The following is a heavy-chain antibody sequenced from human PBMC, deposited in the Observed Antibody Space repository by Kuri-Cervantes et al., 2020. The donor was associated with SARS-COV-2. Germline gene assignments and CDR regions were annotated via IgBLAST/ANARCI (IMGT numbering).Heavy chain of an antibody. V-gene: IGHV1-69*13. Sequence: SVKVSCKTSGGTFPIYGFTWVRQAPGQGPEWVGGIIPNLGTTNYAQKFQGRVSITADESTSTAYMELSSLRSEDTAVYYCAKSSSSWYNNWFDPWGQGTLVTVSS. D-gene: IGHD6-13*01. CDR1: GGTFPIYG. CDR2: IIPNLGTT. CDR3: AKSSSSWYNNWFDP. J-gene: IGHJ5*02.